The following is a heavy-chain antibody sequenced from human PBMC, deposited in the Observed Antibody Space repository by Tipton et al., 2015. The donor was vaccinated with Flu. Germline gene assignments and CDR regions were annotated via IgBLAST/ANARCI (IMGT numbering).Heavy chain of an antibody. J-gene: IGHJ1*01. CDR2: IYSSGST. V-gene: IGHV4-39*07. CDR1: GGSMSSFY. D-gene: IGHD6-19*01. CDR3: AREKDSSGSEYFQH. Sequence: TLSLTCTVSGGSMSSFYWGWIRQPPGKGLEWIGCIYSSGSTYYNPSLKSRVTISLDTSKNQFSLKLSSVTAADTAVYYCAREKDSSGSEYFQHWGQGTLVTVSS.